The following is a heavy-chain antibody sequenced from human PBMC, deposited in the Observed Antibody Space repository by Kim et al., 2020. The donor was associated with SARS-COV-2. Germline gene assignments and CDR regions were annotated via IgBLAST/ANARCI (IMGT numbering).Heavy chain of an antibody. CDR3: ATSAAIFGVVTGLLHY. Sequence: KFQGRVTITVDTSTDTAYMELSSLRSEDTAVYYCATSAAIFGVVTGLLHYWGQGTLVTVSS. V-gene: IGHV1-24*01. J-gene: IGHJ4*02. D-gene: IGHD3-3*01.